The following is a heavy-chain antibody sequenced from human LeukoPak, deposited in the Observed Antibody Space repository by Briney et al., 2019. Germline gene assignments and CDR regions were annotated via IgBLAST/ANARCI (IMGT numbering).Heavy chain of an antibody. J-gene: IGHJ4*02. V-gene: IGHV4-39*01. CDR1: GGSISRSSYY. CDR2: IYYSGST. Sequence: PSETLSLTCTVSGGSISRSSYYWGWIRQPPGKGLEWIGSIYYSGSTYYNPSLKSRVTISVDTSKNQFSLKLSSVTAADTAVYYCARTLGYCSSTSCYPFVYWGQGTLVTVSS. CDR3: ARTLGYCSSTSCYPFVY. D-gene: IGHD2-2*01.